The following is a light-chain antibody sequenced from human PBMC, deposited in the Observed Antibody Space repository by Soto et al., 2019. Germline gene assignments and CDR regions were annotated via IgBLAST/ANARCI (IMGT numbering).Light chain of an antibody. V-gene: IGLV2-11*01. Sequence: QSALTQPRSVSGSPGQSVTISCTGTSSYVGGYNYVSWYQQHPGKAPKLMIYDVSKRPSGVPDRFSGSKSGNTASLTISGLQAEDEADYDCCSYAGSYTRVFGGGTKLTVL. CDR2: DVS. J-gene: IGLJ3*02. CDR1: SSYVGGYNY. CDR3: CSYAGSYTRV.